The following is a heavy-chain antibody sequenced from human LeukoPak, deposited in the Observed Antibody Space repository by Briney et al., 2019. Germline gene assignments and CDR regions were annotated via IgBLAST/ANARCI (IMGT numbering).Heavy chain of an antibody. J-gene: IGHJ4*02. V-gene: IGHV4-34*01. CDR1: GGSFSGYC. CDR3: ATRYDGIPYYFDY. CDR2: INHSGST. D-gene: IGHD3-16*01. Sequence: PSETLTLTCAVYGGSFSGYCWSWIRQPPGKGLEWIGEINHSGSTNYNPSLKSRVTISVDTSKNQFSLKLSSVTAADTAVYYCATRYDGIPYYFDYWGQGTLVTVSS.